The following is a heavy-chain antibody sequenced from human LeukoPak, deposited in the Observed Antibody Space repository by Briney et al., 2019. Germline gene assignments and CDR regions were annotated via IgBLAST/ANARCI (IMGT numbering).Heavy chain of an antibody. D-gene: IGHD1-26*01. CDR2: IRSKAYGGTT. Sequence: PGRSLRLSCTASGFTFGDYAMSWVRQAPGKGLEGGGVIRSKAYGGTTEYAASVKGRFTISRDDSKSIAYLQMNSLKTEDTAVYYCTRDLLVGATTTAFDIWGQGTMVTVSS. CDR1: GFTFGDYA. CDR3: TRDLLVGATTTAFDI. V-gene: IGHV3-49*04. J-gene: IGHJ3*02.